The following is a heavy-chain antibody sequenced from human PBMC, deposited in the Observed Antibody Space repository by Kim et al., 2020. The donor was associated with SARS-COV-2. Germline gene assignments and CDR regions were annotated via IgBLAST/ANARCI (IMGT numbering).Heavy chain of an antibody. CDR2: IYNSGST. Sequence: SETLSLTCTDSGGSVSSGSYYWSWIRQPPGKGLEWIAYIYNSGSTDYNPSLKSRVTISVDTSKNQFSLKLTSVTAADTAVYYCARLPFWGRGTTVTVSS. CDR1: GGSVSSGSYY. J-gene: IGHJ6*02. V-gene: IGHV4-61*01. CDR3: ARLPF.